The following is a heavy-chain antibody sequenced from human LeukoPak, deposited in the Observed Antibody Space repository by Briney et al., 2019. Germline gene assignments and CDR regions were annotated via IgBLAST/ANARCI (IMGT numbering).Heavy chain of an antibody. Sequence: SETLSLTCTVSGDSISSNYWSWTRQPPGKGLECIGYIYYSGSPNYNPSLKSRVTISVDTSKNQFSLKLRSVTAADTAVYYCAKYSYGYSSSFDDWGQGTLVTVSS. V-gene: IGHV4-59*08. D-gene: IGHD5-18*01. CDR1: GDSISSNY. CDR3: AKYSYGYSSSFDD. CDR2: IYYSGSP. J-gene: IGHJ4*02.